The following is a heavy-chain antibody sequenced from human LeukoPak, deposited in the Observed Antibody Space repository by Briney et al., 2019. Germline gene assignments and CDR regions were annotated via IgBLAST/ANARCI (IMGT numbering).Heavy chain of an antibody. Sequence: SETLSLTCSVSGGSISSYYWSWIRQPAGKGLEWIGRIYTSGSTNYNPSLKSRVTISVDTSKNQFSLKLNSVTAADTAVYYCARTLSSDWPWYDAFDIWGQGTMVTVSS. D-gene: IGHD6-19*01. J-gene: IGHJ3*02. CDR3: ARTLSSDWPWYDAFDI. V-gene: IGHV4-4*07. CDR1: GGSISSYY. CDR2: IYTSGST.